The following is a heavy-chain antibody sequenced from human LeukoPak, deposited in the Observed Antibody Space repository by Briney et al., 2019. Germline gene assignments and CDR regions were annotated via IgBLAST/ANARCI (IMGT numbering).Heavy chain of an antibody. CDR2: IRSKAFGGTP. CDR1: GFTFDDYA. Sequence: GGSLRLSCSASGFTFDDYAVSWFRQAPGKGLEWVGFIRSKAFGGTPEYAASVRGRFTISRDDSKSIAYLQMNSLKTEDTAAYYCTRNTVTVHFDYWSQGTLVTVSS. CDR3: TRNTVTVHFDY. V-gene: IGHV3-49*03. D-gene: IGHD4-17*01. J-gene: IGHJ4*02.